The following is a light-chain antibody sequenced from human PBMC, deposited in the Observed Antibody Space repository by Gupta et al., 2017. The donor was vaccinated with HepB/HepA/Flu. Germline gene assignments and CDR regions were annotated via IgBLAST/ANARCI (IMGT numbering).Light chain of an antibody. V-gene: IGLV2-14*01. Sequence: QSALTQPASVSGSPGQSMTISCTGTSSGVGGYNYVSWYQQHPGKAPKLMIYDVSNRPSGVSNRFSGSKSGNTASLTISGLQAEDEADYYCSSYTSSSTWVFGGGTKLTVL. CDR1: SSGVGGYNY. CDR2: DVS. J-gene: IGLJ3*02. CDR3: SSYTSSSTWV.